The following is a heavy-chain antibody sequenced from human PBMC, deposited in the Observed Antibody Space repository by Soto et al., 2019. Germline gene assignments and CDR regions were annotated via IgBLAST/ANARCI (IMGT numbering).Heavy chain of an antibody. V-gene: IGHV4-31*03. CDR1: VGSISRGGYY. CDR2: IYYSGST. D-gene: IGHD3-9*01. J-gene: IGHJ4*02. CDR3: ARGTSRYFDSICY. Sequence: PSPTMSLTCTFSVGSISRGGYYCSWISQHPGKGLQWIGYIYYSGSTYYNPSLKSRVTISVDTSKNQFSLKLSSVTAADTAVYYCARGTSRYFDSICYCGQGTLLAVSS.